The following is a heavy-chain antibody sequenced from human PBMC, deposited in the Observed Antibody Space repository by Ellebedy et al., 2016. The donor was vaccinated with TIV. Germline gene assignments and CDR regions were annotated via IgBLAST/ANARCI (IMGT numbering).Heavy chain of an antibody. J-gene: IGHJ4*02. Sequence: AASVKVSCKASGYTFSTYAMHWVRQAPGQGLEWMGWINPNSGGTNYAQKFQGWVTMTRDTSISTVYMELSRLRSDDTAVYYCARDGAVTTVFDYWGQGTLVTVSS. CDR3: ARDGAVTTVFDY. V-gene: IGHV1-2*04. CDR2: INPNSGGT. CDR1: GYTFSTYA. D-gene: IGHD4-17*01.